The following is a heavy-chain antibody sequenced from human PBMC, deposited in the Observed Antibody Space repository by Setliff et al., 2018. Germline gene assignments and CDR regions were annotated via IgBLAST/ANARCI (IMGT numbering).Heavy chain of an antibody. D-gene: IGHD4-17*01. V-gene: IGHV1-46*01. CDR3: ARAGDAATNRKGVFEF. Sequence: ASVKVSCKASGYAFTNYYMFWVRQAPGQGPEWMGTINTGGGSASIVDQFQGRVTMTRDTSTSTIYMELASLRSEDTAVYYCARAGDAATNRKGVFEFWGQGTLVTVSS. J-gene: IGHJ4*02. CDR2: INTGGGSA. CDR1: GYAFTNYY.